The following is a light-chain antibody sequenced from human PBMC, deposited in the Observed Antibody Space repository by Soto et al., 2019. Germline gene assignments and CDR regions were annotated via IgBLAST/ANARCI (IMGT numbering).Light chain of an antibody. CDR2: RAS. J-gene: IGKJ1*01. CDR3: QQYGSLSWT. V-gene: IGKV3-20*01. CDR1: RSVSSNY. Sequence: EIVLTQSPGTLSLSPGETATLSCRASRSVSSNYLAWYQQRPGQAPRLLINRASNRATGIPDRFTGSGSGTDFTLTINRLEPADFAVYHCQQYGSLSWTFGQGTKVEIK.